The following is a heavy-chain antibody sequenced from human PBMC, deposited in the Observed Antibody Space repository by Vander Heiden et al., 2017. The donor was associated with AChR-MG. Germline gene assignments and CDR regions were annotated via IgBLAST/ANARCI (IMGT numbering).Heavy chain of an antibody. CDR1: GFTFSSYA. CDR3: AKGSLMVAGRTSSFDN. J-gene: IGHJ4*02. D-gene: IGHD2-15*01. CDR2: IGVSGAT. V-gene: IGHV3-23*01. Sequence: EVHLLESGGGLVQPGGSLRLSCVASGFTFSSYAMTWVRQAPGKGLEWVSIIGVSGATYYVDSVKGRFTVSRDNSKNTVFLEMNSPRADDTAVYYCAKGSLMVAGRTSSFDNWGQGTLVTVSS.